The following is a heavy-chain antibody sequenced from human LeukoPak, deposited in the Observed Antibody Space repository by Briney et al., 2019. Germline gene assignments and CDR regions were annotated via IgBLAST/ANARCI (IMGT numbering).Heavy chain of an antibody. V-gene: IGHV3-23*01. J-gene: IGHJ4*02. CDR3: AKVYDSSGYSLGPFDY. CDR1: GFTFSSYA. Sequence: GGSLRLSCAASGFTFSSYAMSWVRQAPGKGLEWVSAISGSGGSTYYADSVKGRFTISRDNSKNTLYLQMNSLRAEDTAVYYCAKVYDSSGYSLGPFDYWGQGTLVTVSS. CDR2: ISGSGGST. D-gene: IGHD3-22*01.